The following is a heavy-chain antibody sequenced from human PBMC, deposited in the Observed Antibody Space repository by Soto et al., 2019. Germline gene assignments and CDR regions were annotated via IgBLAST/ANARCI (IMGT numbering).Heavy chain of an antibody. CDR2: IYNDGAT. CDR1: GGSMSRYS. D-gene: IGHD6-19*01. CDR3: AIGIDQYKTGW. V-gene: IGHV4-59*12. Sequence: SETLSLTCTISGGSMSRYSCHWLRQPPGKGLEWIGNIYNDGATDYNPSLKSRVTMSVDTSNNQFSLKLSSVTAADTAVYYCAIGIDQYKTGWWAQGTLVTVSS. J-gene: IGHJ4*02.